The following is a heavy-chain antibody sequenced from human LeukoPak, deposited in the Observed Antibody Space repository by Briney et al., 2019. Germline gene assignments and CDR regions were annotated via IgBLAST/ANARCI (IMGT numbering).Heavy chain of an antibody. CDR2: IYHSGST. J-gene: IGHJ4*02. V-gene: IGHV4-30-2*01. D-gene: IGHD3-22*01. CDR1: GGSISSGGYS. CDR3: ASNKYYYDSSGYSD. Sequence: SETLSLTCAVSGGSISSGGYSWSWVRQPPGKGLEWFGYIYHSGSTYYNPSLKSRATISVDRSKNQFSLKLSSVTAADTAVYYCASNKYYYDSSGYSDWGQGTLVTVSS.